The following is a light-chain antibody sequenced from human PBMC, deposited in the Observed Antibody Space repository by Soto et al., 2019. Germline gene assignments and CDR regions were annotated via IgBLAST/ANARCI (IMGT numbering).Light chain of an antibody. J-gene: IGKJ1*01. CDR2: GAS. Sequence: EIVLTQSPATLSFSPGERATLSCRASQSVSSSYLAWYQQKPGQAPRLLIYGASSRATGIPDRFSGSGSGTDFTLTISRLEPEDFAVYYCQQYGSSGTFGQGTKVDIK. V-gene: IGKV3-20*01. CDR3: QQYGSSGT. CDR1: QSVSSSY.